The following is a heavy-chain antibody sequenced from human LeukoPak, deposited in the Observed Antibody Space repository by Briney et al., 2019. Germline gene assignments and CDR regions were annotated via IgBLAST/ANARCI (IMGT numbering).Heavy chain of an antibody. CDR1: GGTFTSYA. J-gene: IGHJ6*03. CDR2: IILIFGTA. V-gene: IGHV1-69*13. Sequence: VASVKVSCKASGGTFTSYAISWVPQAPGQGLEWMGGIILIFGTANYAQKFQGRVTITADESTSTAYMEVSSLRSEDTAVYFCARGPTYYYYYMDVWGKGTTVTVSS. CDR3: ARGPTYYYYYMDV.